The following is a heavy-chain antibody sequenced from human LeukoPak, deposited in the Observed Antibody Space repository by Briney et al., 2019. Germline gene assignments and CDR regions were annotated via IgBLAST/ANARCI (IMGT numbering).Heavy chain of an antibody. CDR2: ITSSSSFI. D-gene: IGHD6-19*01. CDR1: GFTFSSYT. V-gene: IGHV3-21*04. J-gene: IGHJ5*02. CDR3: ARVAGWHWFDP. Sequence: KAGGSLRLSCAASGFTFSSYTMNWVRQAPGKGLEWVSSITSSSSFIYYADSLKGRFTISRDNSKNTVYLQINNMRVDDTAVYYCARVAGWHWFDPWGQGTLVTVSS.